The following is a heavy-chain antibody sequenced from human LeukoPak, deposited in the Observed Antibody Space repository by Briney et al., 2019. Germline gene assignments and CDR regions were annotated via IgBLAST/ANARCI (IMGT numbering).Heavy chain of an antibody. Sequence: GGSLRLSCAASGFTFSNYGMHWVREAPDKRLEWVAMISYDGSNKYYVDSVKGRFTISRDNSNNPLYLQMNSLTAEDTAVYYCAKERVPGSWWGVFFDYWGQGTLVTVSS. V-gene: IGHV3-30*18. CDR3: AKERVPGSWWGVFFDY. CDR2: ISYDGSNK. CDR1: GFTFSNYG. J-gene: IGHJ4*02. D-gene: IGHD6-13*01.